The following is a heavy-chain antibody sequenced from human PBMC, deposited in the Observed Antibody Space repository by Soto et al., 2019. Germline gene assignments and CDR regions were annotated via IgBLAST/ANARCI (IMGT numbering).Heavy chain of an antibody. CDR1: GFSMSSYT. V-gene: IGHV3-23*03. Sequence: GGSLRLSCSASGFSMSSYTMGWVRQTPGKGLEWVATIFSGASGTAYADSVTGRFSLSRDNSRNIMYLQMNSLRVDGTALYYCARDRQPDGLWPFAYWGRGTLVTVSS. D-gene: IGHD2-2*01. CDR3: ARDRQPDGLWPFAY. J-gene: IGHJ4*02. CDR2: IFSGASGT.